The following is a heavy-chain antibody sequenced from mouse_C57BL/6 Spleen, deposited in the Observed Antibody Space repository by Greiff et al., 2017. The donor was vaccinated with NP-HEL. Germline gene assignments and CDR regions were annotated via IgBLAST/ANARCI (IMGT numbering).Heavy chain of an antibody. V-gene: IGHV1-81*01. CDR1: GYTFTSYG. CDR3: ARRGGYGYDGDY. CDR2: IYPRSGNT. J-gene: IGHJ2*01. Sequence: QVQLQQSGAELARPGASVKLSCKASGYTFTSYGISWVKQRTGQGLEWIGEIYPRSGNTYYNEKFKGKATLTADKSSSTAYMELRSLTSEDSAVYFCARRGGYGYDGDYWGQGTTLTVSS. D-gene: IGHD2-2*01.